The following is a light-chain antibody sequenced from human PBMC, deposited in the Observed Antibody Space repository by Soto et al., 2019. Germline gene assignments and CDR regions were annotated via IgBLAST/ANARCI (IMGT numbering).Light chain of an antibody. Sequence: SVVRRAATECRAPWSTDPNSYTGSSSKIGAGYDVHWYQQLPGTAPKLLIYGNSNRPSGVPDRFSGSKSGTSASLAITGLQAEDEADYYGQSYDSSLSGYVFGTGTKVTVL. CDR3: QSYDSSLSGYV. J-gene: IGLJ1*01. CDR1: SSKIGAGYD. V-gene: IGLV1-40*02. CDR2: GNS.